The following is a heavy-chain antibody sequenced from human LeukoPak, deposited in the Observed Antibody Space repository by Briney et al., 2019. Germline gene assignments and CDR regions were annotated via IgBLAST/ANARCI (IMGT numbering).Heavy chain of an antibody. CDR3: ASARYDYVWGSYRY. J-gene: IGHJ4*02. CDR1: GGSFSGYY. D-gene: IGHD3-16*02. Sequence: SETLSLTCAVYGGSFSGYYWSWIRQPPGKGLEWIGEINHSGSTNYNPSLKSRVTISVDTSKNQFFLKLSSVTAADTAVYYCASARYDYVWGSYRYWGQGTLVTVSS. CDR2: INHSGST. V-gene: IGHV4-34*01.